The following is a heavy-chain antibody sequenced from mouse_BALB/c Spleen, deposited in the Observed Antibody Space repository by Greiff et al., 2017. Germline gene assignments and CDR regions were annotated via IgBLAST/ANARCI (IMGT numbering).Heavy chain of an antibody. Sequence: EVKVVESGGGLVKPGGSLKLSCAASGFTFSSYTMSWVRQTPEKRLEWVATISSGGGNTYYPDSVKGRFTISRDNAKNNLYLQMSSLRSEDTAMYYCARDWDKGFAYWGQGTLVTVSA. J-gene: IGHJ3*01. CDR1: GFTFSSYT. CDR3: ARDWDKGFAY. V-gene: IGHV5-9*03. CDR2: ISSGGGNT. D-gene: IGHD4-1*01.